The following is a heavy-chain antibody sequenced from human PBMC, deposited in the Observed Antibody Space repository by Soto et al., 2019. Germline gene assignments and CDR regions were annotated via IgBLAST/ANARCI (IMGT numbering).Heavy chain of an antibody. J-gene: IGHJ4*02. CDR1: GGSISSGDYY. V-gene: IGHV4-30-4*01. Sequence: PSETLSLTCTVSGGSISSGDYYWSWIRQPPGKGLEWIGYIYYSGSTYYNPSLKSRVTISVDTSKNQFSLKLSSVTAADTAVYYCARGRYYDYSGYFHWGQGTLVTVSS. CDR3: ARGRYYDYSGYFH. CDR2: IYYSGST. D-gene: IGHD3-22*01.